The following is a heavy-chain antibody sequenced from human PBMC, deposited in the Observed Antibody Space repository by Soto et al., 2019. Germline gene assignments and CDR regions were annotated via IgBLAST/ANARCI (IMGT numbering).Heavy chain of an antibody. CDR3: ARGRCIAAAGTLDV. CDR2: IIPIFGTA. J-gene: IGHJ6*02. V-gene: IGHV1-69*13. CDR1: GGTFSRYA. Sequence: GASVKVSCKASGGTFSRYAISWVRQAPGQGLEWMGGIIPIFGTANYAQKFQGRVTITADESTSTAYMELSSLRSEDTAVYYCARGRCIAAAGTLDVWGQGTTVTVSS. D-gene: IGHD6-13*01.